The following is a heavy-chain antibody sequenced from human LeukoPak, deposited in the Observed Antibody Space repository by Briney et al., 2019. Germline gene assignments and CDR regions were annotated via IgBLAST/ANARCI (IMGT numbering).Heavy chain of an antibody. CDR1: GFTFSSYW. J-gene: IGHJ4*02. Sequence: GGSLRLSCAASGFTFSSYWMSWDRQAPGKGLEWVANIKQDGSEKYYVDSVKGRFTISRDNAKNSLYLQMNSLRAEDTAVYYCARGGPYCSGGSCAVRYWGQGTLVTVSS. CDR2: IKQDGSEK. CDR3: ARGGPYCSGGSCAVRY. V-gene: IGHV3-7*03. D-gene: IGHD2-15*01.